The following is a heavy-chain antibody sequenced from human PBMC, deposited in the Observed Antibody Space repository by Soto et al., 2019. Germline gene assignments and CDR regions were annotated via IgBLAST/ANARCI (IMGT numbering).Heavy chain of an antibody. CDR3: ARDNGYDAATLDY. CDR1: GFTFSSYS. J-gene: IGHJ4*02. CDR2: ISSSSSSTI. D-gene: IGHD5-12*01. Sequence: PGGSLRLSCAASGFTFSSYSMNWVRQAPGKGLEWVSYISSSSSSTIYYADSVKGRFTISRDNAKNSLYLQMNSLRADDTAVYYCARDNGYDAATLDYWGQGTLVTVSS. V-gene: IGHV3-48*01.